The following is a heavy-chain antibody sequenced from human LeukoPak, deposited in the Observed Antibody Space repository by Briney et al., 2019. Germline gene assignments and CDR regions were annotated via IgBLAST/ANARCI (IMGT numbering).Heavy chain of an antibody. Sequence: SETLSLTCTVSGISITTFYWAWIRQPPGKGLEWIGYIHHSDLTDYIPSLKNRVTISVDTSKNQFSLRLHSVTSADTAVYFCARYDLSTLDDWDPGTLVTVSS. CDR3: ARYDLSTLDD. V-gene: IGHV4-59*01. J-gene: IGHJ4*02. CDR2: IHHSDLT. D-gene: IGHD2/OR15-2a*01. CDR1: GISITTFY.